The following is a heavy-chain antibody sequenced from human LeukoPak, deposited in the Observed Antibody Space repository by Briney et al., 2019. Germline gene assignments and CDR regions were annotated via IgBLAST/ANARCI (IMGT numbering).Heavy chain of an antibody. J-gene: IGHJ4*02. CDR3: ARESPLGLLDY. D-gene: IGHD5-12*01. Sequence: SETLSLTCTVSGGSISSYYWSWIRQPPGKGLEWIGYIYYSGSTNYNPSLKSRVTISVDTSKYQFSLKLSSVTAADTAVYYCARESPLGLLDYWGQGTLVTVSS. CDR1: GGSISSYY. V-gene: IGHV4-59*01. CDR2: IYYSGST.